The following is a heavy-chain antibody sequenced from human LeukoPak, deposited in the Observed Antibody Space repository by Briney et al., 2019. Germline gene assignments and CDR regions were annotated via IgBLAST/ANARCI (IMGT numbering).Heavy chain of an antibody. J-gene: IGHJ4*02. Sequence: GGSLRLSCAASGFTFSSYEMNWVRQAPGKGLEWVSAISGSGGSTYYADSVKGRFTISRDNSKNTLYLQMNSLRAEDTAVYYCAKNALGSSGWASQYFDYWGQGTLVTVSS. CDR2: ISGSGGST. V-gene: IGHV3-23*01. D-gene: IGHD6-19*01. CDR3: AKNALGSSGWASQYFDY. CDR1: GFTFSSYE.